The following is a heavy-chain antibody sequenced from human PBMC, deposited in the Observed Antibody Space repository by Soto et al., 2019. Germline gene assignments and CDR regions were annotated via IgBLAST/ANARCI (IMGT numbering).Heavy chain of an antibody. V-gene: IGHV3-15*01. Sequence: PGGSLRLSCAAPGFTFSNAWMSWVRQAPGKGLEWVGRIKSKTDGGTTDYAAPVKGRFTISRDDSKNTLYLQMNSLKTEDTAVYYCTTGPYSSSWYPNYYYYGMDVWGQGTTVTVSS. J-gene: IGHJ6*02. CDR2: IKSKTDGGTT. D-gene: IGHD6-13*01. CDR3: TTGPYSSSWYPNYYYYGMDV. CDR1: GFTFSNAW.